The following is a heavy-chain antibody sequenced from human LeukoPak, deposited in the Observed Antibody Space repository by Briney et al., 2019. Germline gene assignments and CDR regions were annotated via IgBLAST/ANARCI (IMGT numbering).Heavy chain of an antibody. CDR2: IYYSGST. J-gene: IGHJ5*02. CDR3: AREIRGYCSSTSCYTWFDP. V-gene: IGHV4-31*03. CDR1: GGSISSGNYY. Sequence: SETLSLTCTVSGGSISSGNYYWSWIRQHPGKGLEWSGYIYYSGSTYYNPSLKSRVTISVDTSKNQFSLKLSSVTAADTAVYYCAREIRGYCSSTSCYTWFDPWGQGTLVTVSS. D-gene: IGHD2-2*02.